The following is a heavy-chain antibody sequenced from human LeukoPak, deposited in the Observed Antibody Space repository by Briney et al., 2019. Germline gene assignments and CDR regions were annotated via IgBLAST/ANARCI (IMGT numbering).Heavy chain of an antibody. CDR3: ARVGRHYDSSGYYFLDY. CDR1: GGSFSGYY. Sequence: SETLSLTCAVYGGSFSGYYWSWIRQPPGKGLEWMGEINHSGSTNYNPSLKSRVTISVDTSKNQFSLKLSSVTAADTAVYYCARVGRHYDSSGYYFLDYWAQGTLVTVSS. CDR2: INHSGST. D-gene: IGHD3-22*01. J-gene: IGHJ4*02. V-gene: IGHV4-34*01.